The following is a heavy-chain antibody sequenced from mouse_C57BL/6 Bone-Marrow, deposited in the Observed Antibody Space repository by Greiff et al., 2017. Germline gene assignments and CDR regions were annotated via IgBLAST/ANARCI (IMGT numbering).Heavy chain of an antibody. CDR3: ARRPHGYPFYYAMDY. Sequence: QLQQSGPELVKPGASVKISRKASGYSFTGYYMNWVKQSPEKSLEWIGEINPSTGGTTYNQKFKAKATLTVDKSSSTAYMQLKSLTSEDSAVYYCARRPHGYPFYYAMDYWGQGTSVTVSS. CDR1: GYSFTGYY. J-gene: IGHJ4*01. CDR2: INPSTGGT. V-gene: IGHV1-42*01. D-gene: IGHD2-2*01.